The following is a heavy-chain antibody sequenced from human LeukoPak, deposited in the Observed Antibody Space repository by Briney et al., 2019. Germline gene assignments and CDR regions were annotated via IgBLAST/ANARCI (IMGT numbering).Heavy chain of an antibody. CDR3: ARDGPNYGGNSGAFDY. CDR2: ISSNGGST. V-gene: IGHV3-64*01. J-gene: IGHJ4*02. D-gene: IGHD4-23*01. Sequence: SGGPLRLSCAASGFPFSLYAMHCVRQAPGKGLEYVSAISSNGGSTYYANSVKGRFTISRDNSKNTLYLQMGSLRAEDMAVYYCARDGPNYGGNSGAFDYWGQGTLVTVSS. CDR1: GFPFSLYA.